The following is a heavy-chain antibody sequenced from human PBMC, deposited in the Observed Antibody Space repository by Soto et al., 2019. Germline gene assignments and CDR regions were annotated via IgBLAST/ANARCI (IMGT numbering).Heavy chain of an antibody. CDR1: GFSLTTSGVG. D-gene: IGHD3-3*01. J-gene: IGHJ4*02. CDR3: APRVVRTVFGLVTTTAIYFDF. Sequence: QITLKESGPTVVKPTETLTLTCTFSGFSLTTSGVGVGWVRQSPGKAPEWLALIYWDDDKRYSTSLQSRLTITKDSSKNHLVLKLANVIPADTATYYCAPRVVRTVFGLVTTTAIYFDFWGQGTPVVVSS. V-gene: IGHV2-5*02. CDR2: IYWDDDK.